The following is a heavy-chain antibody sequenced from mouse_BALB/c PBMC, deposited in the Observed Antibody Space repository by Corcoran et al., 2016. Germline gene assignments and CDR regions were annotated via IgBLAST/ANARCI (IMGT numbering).Heavy chain of an antibody. CDR3: ATPGTSWYFDV. Sequence: EVQLQQSGPELVKPGASVKMSCKASGYTFTSYVMHWVKQKPGQGLEWIGYINPYNDGTKYNEKFKGKATLTSDKSSSTAYMELSSLTSEDSAVYYCATPGTSWYFDVWGAGTTVTVSS. V-gene: IGHV1S136*01. CDR2: INPYNDGT. D-gene: IGHD4-1*01. J-gene: IGHJ1*01. CDR1: GYTFTSYV.